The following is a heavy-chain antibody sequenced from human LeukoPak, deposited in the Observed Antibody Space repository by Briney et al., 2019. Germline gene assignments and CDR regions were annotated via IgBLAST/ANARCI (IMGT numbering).Heavy chain of an antibody. CDR2: INPSGGST. J-gene: IGHJ4*02. D-gene: IGHD4-17*01. V-gene: IGHV1-46*01. Sequence: ASVKVSCKASGYTFTSYYMHWVRQAPGQGLEWMGIINPSGGSTSYAQKFQGRVTMTRDTSTSTVYMELSSLRSEDTAVYYCARTPNYGDYGSFGAYWGQGTLVTVSS. CDR1: GYTFTSYY. CDR3: ARTPNYGDYGSFGAY.